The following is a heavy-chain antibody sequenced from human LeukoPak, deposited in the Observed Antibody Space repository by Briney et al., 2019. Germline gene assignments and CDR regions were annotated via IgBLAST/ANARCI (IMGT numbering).Heavy chain of an antibody. D-gene: IGHD1-26*01. V-gene: IGHV1-24*01. CDR3: ATGHRRSWDIVGATNFDY. J-gene: IGHJ4*02. CDR2: FDPEDGET. Sequence: ASVKVSCKVSGYTLTELSMHWVRQAPGNGLEWMGGFDPEDGETIYAQKFQGRVTMTEDTSTDTAYMELSSLRSEDTAVYYCATGHRRSWDIVGATNFDYWGQGTLVTVSS. CDR1: GYTLTELS.